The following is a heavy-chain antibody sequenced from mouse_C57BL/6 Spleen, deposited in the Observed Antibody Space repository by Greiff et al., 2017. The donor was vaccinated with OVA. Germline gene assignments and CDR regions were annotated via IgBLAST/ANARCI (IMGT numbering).Heavy chain of an antibody. CDR3: ARSELGGGYYFDY. D-gene: IGHD4-1*01. CDR2: IDPSDSYT. CDR1: GYTFTSYW. J-gene: IGHJ2*01. V-gene: IGHV1-59*01. Sequence: QVQLQQSGAELVRPGTSVKLSCKASGYTFTSYWMHWVKQRPGQGLEWIGVIDPSDSYTNYNQKFKGKATLTVDTSSSTAYMQLSSLTSEDSAVYYCARSELGGGYYFDYWGQGTTLTVSS.